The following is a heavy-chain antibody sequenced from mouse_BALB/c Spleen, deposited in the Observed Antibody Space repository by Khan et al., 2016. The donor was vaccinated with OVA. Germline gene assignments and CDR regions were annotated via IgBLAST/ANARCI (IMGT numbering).Heavy chain of an antibody. J-gene: IGHJ3*01. V-gene: IGHV5-6*01. CDR3: TRLAYYYAGEGFAY. CDR2: VSTGGSYT. CDR1: GFTFSTYG. D-gene: IGHD1-1*01. Sequence: EVELVQSGGDLVKPGGSLKLSCAASGFTFSTYGMSWVRQTPDKRLEWVATVSTGGSYTYYPDSVKGRFTISRDNAKNTLYLQMSSLKSEDTAMFYCTRLAYYYAGEGFAYWGQGTLVTVSA.